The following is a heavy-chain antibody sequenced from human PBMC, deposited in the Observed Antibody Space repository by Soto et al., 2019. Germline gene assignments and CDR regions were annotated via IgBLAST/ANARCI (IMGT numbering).Heavy chain of an antibody. D-gene: IGHD5-12*01. CDR1: GGSISSGGYS. Sequence: QVQLQESGPGLVKPSQTLSLTCTVSGGSISSGGYSWTWIRQHPGKGLEWIGYIYYSGSTYYKPSLTSRVTMSVDTSKNQLSRKLSSVTAADTAVYYFAGASTWHPGAFDIWGQGTTVTVSS. CDR2: IYYSGST. J-gene: IGHJ3*02. CDR3: AGASTWHPGAFDI. V-gene: IGHV4-31*03.